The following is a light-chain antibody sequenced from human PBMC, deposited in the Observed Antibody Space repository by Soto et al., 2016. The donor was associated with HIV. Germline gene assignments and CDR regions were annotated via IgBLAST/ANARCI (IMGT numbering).Light chain of an antibody. CDR3: MQGSHWPRT. Sequence: DVVMTQSPLSLPVTLGQPASISCRSSQSLVHSDGNTYLIWFHQRPGQSPRRLIYKVSKRDSGVPNRFSGSESGTDFTLKISRVEAEDAGMYYCMQGSHWPRTFGQGTKLEIK. J-gene: IGKJ2*01. CDR1: QSLVHSDGNTY. CDR2: KVS. V-gene: IGKV2-30*02.